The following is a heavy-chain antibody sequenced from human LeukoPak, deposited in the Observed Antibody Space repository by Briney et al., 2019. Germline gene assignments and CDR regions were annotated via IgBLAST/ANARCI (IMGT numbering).Heavy chain of an antibody. CDR1: GFTFSSYG. V-gene: IGHV3-30*02. Sequence: GGSLRLSCAASGFTFSSYGMHWVRQAPGKGLEWVAFIRYDGSNKYYADSVKGRFTISRDNSKNTLYLQMNSLRAEDTAVYYCAKDRDYYDSSGYFFWGQGTLVTVSS. CDR3: AKDRDYYDSSGYFF. D-gene: IGHD3-22*01. CDR2: IRYDGSNK. J-gene: IGHJ4*02.